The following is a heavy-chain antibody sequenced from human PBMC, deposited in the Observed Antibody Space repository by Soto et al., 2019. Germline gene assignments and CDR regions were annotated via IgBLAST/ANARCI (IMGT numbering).Heavy chain of an antibody. CDR1: GGSISSSNW. CDR3: ARASIAAPWVDY. CDR2: IYHSGST. Sequence: SETLSLTCAVSGGSISSSNWWSWVRQPPGKGLEWIGEIYHSGSTNYNPSLKSRVAISVDKSKNQFSLKLSSVTAADTAVYYCARASIAAPWVDYWGQGTLVTVSS. J-gene: IGHJ4*02. V-gene: IGHV4-4*02. D-gene: IGHD6-6*01.